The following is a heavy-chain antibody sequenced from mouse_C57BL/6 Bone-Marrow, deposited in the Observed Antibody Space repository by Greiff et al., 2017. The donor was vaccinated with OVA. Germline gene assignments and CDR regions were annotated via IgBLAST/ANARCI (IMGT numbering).Heavy chain of an antibody. CDR3: ARWLRLRTGGYFDY. V-gene: IGHV1-76*01. CDR1: GYTFTDYY. D-gene: IGHD3-2*02. J-gene: IGHJ2*01. CDR2: IYPGSGNT. Sequence: VKLVESGAELVRPGASVKLSCKASGYTFTDYYINWVKQRPGQGLEWIARIYPGSGNTYYNEKFKGKATLTAEKSSSTAYMQLSSLTSEDSAVYFCARWLRLRTGGYFDYWGQGTTLTVSS.